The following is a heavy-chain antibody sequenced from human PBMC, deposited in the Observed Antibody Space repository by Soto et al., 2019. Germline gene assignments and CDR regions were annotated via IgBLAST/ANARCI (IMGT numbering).Heavy chain of an antibody. CDR2: IIPILGIA. V-gene: IGHV1-69*02. D-gene: IGHD3-3*01. J-gene: IGHJ4*02. CDR3: ARTLFGVVIPNFDY. Sequence: GASVKVSCKASGGTFSSYTISWVRQAPGQGLEWMGRIIPILGIANYAQKFQGRVTMTRNTSISTAYMELSSLRSEDTAVYYCARTLFGVVIPNFDYWGQGTLVTVSS. CDR1: GGTFSSYT.